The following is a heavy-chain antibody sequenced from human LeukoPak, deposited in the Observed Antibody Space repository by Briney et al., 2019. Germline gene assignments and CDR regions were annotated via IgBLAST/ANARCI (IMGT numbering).Heavy chain of an antibody. Sequence: GGSLRLSCAASGFTFGSYEMSWVRQAPGKGLEWVSYIGTIISTTYYADSVKGRFTVSRDDAKSSLYLQMSSLRAEDTAVYYCARNVYDLRGQWLVPGFDYWGQGTLVTVSS. CDR2: IGTIISTT. CDR1: GFTFGSYE. J-gene: IGHJ4*02. V-gene: IGHV3-48*03. D-gene: IGHD6-19*01. CDR3: ARNVYDLRGQWLVPGFDY.